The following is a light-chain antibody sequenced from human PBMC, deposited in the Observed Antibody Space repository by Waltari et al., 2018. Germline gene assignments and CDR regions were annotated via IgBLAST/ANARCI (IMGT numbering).Light chain of an antibody. V-gene: IGKV3-15*01. J-gene: IGKJ2*01. CDR1: QRVSNY. CDR2: GAH. Sequence: EIVMTQSPAIMSVSPGERVTLSCRASQRVSNYLAWYQQVPGQAPRLLIYGAHTRATGVPDGFSGSGSGTDFTLTVSSLQSEDFGVYYCQQYIDWPQYTFGQGTKLEIK. CDR3: QQYIDWPQYT.